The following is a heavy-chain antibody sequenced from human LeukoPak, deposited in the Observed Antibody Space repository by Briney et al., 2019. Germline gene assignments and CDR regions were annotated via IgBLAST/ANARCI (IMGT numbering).Heavy chain of an antibody. D-gene: IGHD3-22*01. CDR1: GGSIISSDYH. CDR3: ARIGGYYYGYDY. CDR2: ISYSGNT. J-gene: IGHJ4*02. V-gene: IGHV4-39*01. Sequence: SETLSLTCTVSGGSIISSDYHWGWVRQPPGKGLEWIGAISYSGNTDYNPSLRSRVTISVDTSNNQFSLRLGSVTAADTAVYYCARIGGYYYGYDYWGQGTLVTVSS.